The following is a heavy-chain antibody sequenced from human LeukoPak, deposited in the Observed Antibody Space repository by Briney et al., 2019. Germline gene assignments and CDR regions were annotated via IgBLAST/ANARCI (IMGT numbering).Heavy chain of an antibody. CDR1: GYTFTSYD. CDR2: MNPNSGNT. D-gene: IGHD4/OR15-4a*01. J-gene: IGHJ6*02. V-gene: IGHV1-8*01. CDR3: ASRNANNYYYGMDV. Sequence: APVKVSCKASGYTFTSYDINWVRQATGQGLEWMGWMNPNSGNTGYAQKFQGRVTMTRNTSIGTAYMELSSLRSEDTAVYYCASRNANNYYYGMDVWGQGTTVTVSS.